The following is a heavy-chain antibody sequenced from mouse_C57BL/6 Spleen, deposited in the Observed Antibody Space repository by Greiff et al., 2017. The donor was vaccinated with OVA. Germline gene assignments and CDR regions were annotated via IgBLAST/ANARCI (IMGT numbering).Heavy chain of an antibody. CDR2: IDPSDSYT. Sequence: VQLQQPGAALFMPGASVKLSCTASGYNFTSYWMHWVKQRPGQGLEWIGEIDPSDSYTNYTPKFKGKSTLTVDKSSSTAYLQLSSLTSADAAFYYYSGGLYYDYWGQGTTLTVSA. CDR1: GYNFTSYW. V-gene: IGHV1-69*01. J-gene: IGHJ2*01. CDR3: SGGLYYDY. D-gene: IGHD3-1*01.